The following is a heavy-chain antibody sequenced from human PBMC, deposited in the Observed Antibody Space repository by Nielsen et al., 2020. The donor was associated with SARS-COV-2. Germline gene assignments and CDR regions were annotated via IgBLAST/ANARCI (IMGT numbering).Heavy chain of an antibody. Sequence: SETLSLTCTVSGGSISSSSYYWGWIRQPPGKGLEWIGSIYYSGSTYYNPSLKSRVTISVDTSKNQFSLKLSSVTAADTAVYYCAIVSRTFGGVIVTDYYFDYWGQGTLVTVSS. V-gene: IGHV4-39*01. CDR2: IYYSGST. J-gene: IGHJ4*02. CDR3: AIVSRTFGGVIVTDYYFDY. CDR1: GGSISSSSYY. D-gene: IGHD3-16*02.